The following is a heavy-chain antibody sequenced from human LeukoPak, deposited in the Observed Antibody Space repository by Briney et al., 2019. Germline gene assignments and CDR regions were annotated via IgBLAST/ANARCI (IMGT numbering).Heavy chain of an antibody. CDR1: GDSVSSKY. D-gene: IGHD4-17*01. Sequence: SETLPLSCTVAGDSVSSKYWNWIRQPPGKGLEWIAYIHNSGSIKYNPSLKSRVTISIDTSKNQISLRLDSVTAADTAVYFCARGDGVYQQYYYYMDVWGEGTTVTVSS. V-gene: IGHV4-59*02. CDR3: ARGDGVYQQYYYYMDV. J-gene: IGHJ6*03. CDR2: IHNSGSI.